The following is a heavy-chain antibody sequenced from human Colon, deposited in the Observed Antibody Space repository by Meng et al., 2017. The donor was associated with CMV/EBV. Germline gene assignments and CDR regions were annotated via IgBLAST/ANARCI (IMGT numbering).Heavy chain of an antibody. D-gene: IGHD1-14*01. J-gene: IGHJ4*02. CDR1: GYKFRAST. CDR2: FDPRSHST. CDR3: SRDNRNQSTYF. Sequence: QVQLVQSGPEVKKPGDLVKVSCKTSGYKFRASTMHWIRQAPGQGLEWMGMFDPRSHSTNYTENYEDSYTMAANMTTNTMNMEQSNLRSDNSDVNYWSRDNRNQSTYFWCQGTLVTVSS. V-gene: IGHV1-46*01.